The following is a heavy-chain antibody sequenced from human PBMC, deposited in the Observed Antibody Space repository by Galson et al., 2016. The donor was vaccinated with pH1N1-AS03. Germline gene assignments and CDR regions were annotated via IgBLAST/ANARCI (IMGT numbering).Heavy chain of an antibody. CDR2: IRSTGTTI. Sequence: SLRLSCADSGFTSGSPAFGGHTMNWVRQAPGKGLEWISYIRSTGTTIYYAGSVKGRFTTSRDNAKNSMFLQMNSLRVEDTAEDYCAREYGVRNNLDFWGQGTLVTVSS. J-gene: IGHJ4*02. V-gene: IGHV3-48*04. CDR1: GFTSGSPAFGGHT. D-gene: IGHD1/OR15-1a*01. CDR3: AREYGVRNNLDF.